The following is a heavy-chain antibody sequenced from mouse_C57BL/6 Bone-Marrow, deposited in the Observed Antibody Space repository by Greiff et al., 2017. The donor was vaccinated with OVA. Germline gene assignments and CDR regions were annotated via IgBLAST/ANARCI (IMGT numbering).Heavy chain of an antibody. CDR3: AREDYGSSSYYAMDD. V-gene: IGHV1-50*01. CDR1: GYTFTSYW. D-gene: IGHD1-1*01. J-gene: IGHJ4*01. CDR2: IDPSDSYT. Sequence: QVQLQQPGAELVKPGASVKLSCKASGYTFTSYWMQWVKQRPGQGLEWIGEIDPSDSYTNYNQKFKGKATLTVDTSSSTAYMQLSSLTSEDSAVYYCAREDYGSSSYYAMDDWGQGTSVTVSS.